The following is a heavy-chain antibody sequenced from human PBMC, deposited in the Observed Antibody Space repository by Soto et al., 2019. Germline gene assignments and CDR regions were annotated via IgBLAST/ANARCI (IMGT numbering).Heavy chain of an antibody. Sequence: ESGGGVVQPGRSLRLSCAASGFTFSSYGMHWVRQAPGKGLEWVAVIWYDGTNKYYVDSVKGRFTISKDNSKNTLYLQMNSLRVEDTAIYYCARDIGDQTSRWTDAFDIWGQGTMVTVSS. V-gene: IGHV3-33*01. CDR3: ARDIGDQTSRWTDAFDI. CDR2: IWYDGTNK. J-gene: IGHJ3*02. CDR1: GFTFSSYG. D-gene: IGHD6-13*01.